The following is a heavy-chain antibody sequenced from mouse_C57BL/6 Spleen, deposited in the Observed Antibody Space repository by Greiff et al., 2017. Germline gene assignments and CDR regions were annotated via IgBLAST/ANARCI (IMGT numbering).Heavy chain of an antibody. V-gene: IGHV14-4*01. D-gene: IGHD1-1*01. J-gene: IGHJ4*01. CDR2: IDPENGDT. CDR3: TTMRGVVGGDY. Sequence: EVQLQQSGAELVRPGASVKLSCTASGFNIKDDYMHWVKQRPEQGLEWIGWIDPENGDTEYASKFQGKATITADTSSNTAYLQLSSLTSEDTAVYYCTTMRGVVGGDYWGQGTSVTVSS. CDR1: GFNIKDDY.